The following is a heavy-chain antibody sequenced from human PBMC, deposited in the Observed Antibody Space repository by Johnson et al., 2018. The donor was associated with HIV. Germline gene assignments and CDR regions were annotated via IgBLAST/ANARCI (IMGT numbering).Heavy chain of an antibody. CDR2: ISWDGGST. J-gene: IGHJ3*02. D-gene: IGHD3-16*02. CDR1: GFTFDDYA. CDR3: AKGSLVGPNDAFDI. Sequence: VQLVESGGGLVQPGRSLRLSCAASGFTFDDYAMHWVRQAPGKGLEWVSLISWDGGSTYYADSVKGRFTISRDNSKNSLYLQMNSLRTEDTALYYCAKGSLVGPNDAFDIWGQGTMVTVSS. V-gene: IGHV3-43*02.